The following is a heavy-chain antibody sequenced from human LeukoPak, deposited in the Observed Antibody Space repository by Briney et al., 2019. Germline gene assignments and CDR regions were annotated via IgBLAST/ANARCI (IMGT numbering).Heavy chain of an antibody. CDR3: AKGPSGSYGFDY. V-gene: IGHV4-4*07. D-gene: IGHD6-19*01. CDR1: GGSISGSY. J-gene: IGHJ4*02. CDR2: ISSSGSA. Sequence: PSETLSPTCTVSGGSISGSYWSWLRQPAGKGLEWIGRISSSGSANYNPSLKSRVTMSIDTSKNQFSLKLSTVTAADTAVYYCAKGPSGSYGFDYWGPGTQVTVSS.